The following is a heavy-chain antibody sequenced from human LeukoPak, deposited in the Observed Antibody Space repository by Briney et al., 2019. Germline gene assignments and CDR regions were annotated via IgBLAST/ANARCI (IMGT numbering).Heavy chain of an antibody. D-gene: IGHD3-3*01. CDR2: INWNGGST. CDR3: TRDRFYDFWSVYYTVDAFDI. Sequence: PGGSLRLSCAASGFTFSSYAMSWVRQAPGKGLEWVSGINWNGGSTGYADSVKGRFTISRDNAKNSLYPQMNSLRAEDTALYYCTRDRFYDFWSVYYTVDAFDIWGQGTMVTVSS. CDR1: GFTFSSYA. J-gene: IGHJ3*02. V-gene: IGHV3-20*04.